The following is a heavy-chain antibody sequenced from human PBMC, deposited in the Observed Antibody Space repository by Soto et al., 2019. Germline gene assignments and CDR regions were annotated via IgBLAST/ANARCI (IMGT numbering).Heavy chain of an antibody. CDR3: AKDIYYSLLREEQCDY. CDR1: GFTFINYA. J-gene: IGHJ4*01. D-gene: IGHD1-26*01. CDR2: ISGRGGST. Sequence: EVQLLESGGGLVQPRGSLRLSCAASGFTFINYAMSWVRQAPGKGREWVSAISGRGGSTLYADSVKGRFTISRDNAKITLSLQKNSRRVEDSAVYYCAKDIYYSLLREEQCDYLRQGTLVTVSS. V-gene: IGHV3-23*01.